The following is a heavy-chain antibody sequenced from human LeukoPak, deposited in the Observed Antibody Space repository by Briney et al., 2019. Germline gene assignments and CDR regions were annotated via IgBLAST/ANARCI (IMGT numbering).Heavy chain of an antibody. CDR1: GFTFSSYS. CDR3: AIATRWSHYFDY. V-gene: IGHV3-21*01. D-gene: IGHD2-15*01. Sequence: GGSLRLSCAASGFTFSSYSMNWVRRAPGKGLGWVSSISSSSSYIYYADSVKGRFTISRDNAKNSLYLQMNSLRAEDTAVYYCAIATRWSHYFDYWGQGTLVTVSS. CDR2: ISSSSSYI. J-gene: IGHJ4*02.